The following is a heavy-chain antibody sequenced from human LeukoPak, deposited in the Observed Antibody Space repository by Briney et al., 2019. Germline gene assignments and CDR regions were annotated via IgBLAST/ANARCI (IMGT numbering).Heavy chain of an antibody. V-gene: IGHV3-48*04. CDR1: GFSFSSNS. Sequence: PGGSLRLSCAASGFSFSSNSMNWVRQAPGKGLEWVSYISGSSSTIYYADSVKGRFTISRDNAKNSLYLQMNSLRAEDTAVYYCARELQTFDYWGQGTLVTVSS. D-gene: IGHD5-24*01. CDR2: ISGSSSTI. CDR3: ARELQTFDY. J-gene: IGHJ4*02.